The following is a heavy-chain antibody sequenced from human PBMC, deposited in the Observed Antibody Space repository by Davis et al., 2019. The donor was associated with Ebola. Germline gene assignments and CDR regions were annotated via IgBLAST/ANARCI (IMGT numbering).Heavy chain of an antibody. CDR2: IIPIFGTA. J-gene: IGHJ4*02. CDR1: GGTFSSYA. CDR3: ARAGGYCSSTSCLYFDY. V-gene: IGHV1-69*06. Sequence: SVKVSCKASGGTFSSYAISWVRQAPGQGLEWMGGIIPIFGTANYAQKFQGRVTITADKSTSTAYMGLSSLRSEDTAVYYCARAGGYCSSTSCLYFDYWGQGTLVTVSS. D-gene: IGHD2-2*01.